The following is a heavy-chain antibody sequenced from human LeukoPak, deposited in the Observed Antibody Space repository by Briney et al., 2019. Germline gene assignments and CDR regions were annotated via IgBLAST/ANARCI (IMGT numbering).Heavy chain of an antibody. CDR2: INHSGST. D-gene: IGHD5-12*01. CDR3: ARLRSAGGCIDY. CDR1: YRSFSDCN. J-gene: IGHJ4*02. Sequence: SEILSLTCAADYRSFSDCNWSGSRLPPGKGVGWIGEINHSGSTNYNPSLKSRVTISVDTSKNQFSLKLSSVTAADTAVYYCARLRSAGGCIDYWGQGTLVTVSS. V-gene: IGHV4-34*01.